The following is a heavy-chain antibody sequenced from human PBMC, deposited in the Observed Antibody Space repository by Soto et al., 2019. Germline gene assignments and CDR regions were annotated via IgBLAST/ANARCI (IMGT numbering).Heavy chain of an antibody. Sequence: EVQLLESGGGLVQPGGSLRLSCASSGFTFSSYAMSWVRQAPGKGLEWVSAISGSGGSTYYADSVKGRFTISRDNSKNTRNLQRNSLRAENTAVYYCAKVVSRYFDWLLPDYWGQGTLVTVSS. CDR1: GFTFSSYA. J-gene: IGHJ4*02. D-gene: IGHD3-9*01. CDR3: AKVVSRYFDWLLPDY. CDR2: ISGSGGST. V-gene: IGHV3-23*01.